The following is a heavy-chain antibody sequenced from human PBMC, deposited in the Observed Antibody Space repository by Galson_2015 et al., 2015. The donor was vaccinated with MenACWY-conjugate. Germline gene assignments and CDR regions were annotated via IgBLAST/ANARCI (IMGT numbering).Heavy chain of an antibody. V-gene: IGHV3-23*01. CDR3: AKTPLGYYHYVDV. J-gene: IGHJ6*03. CDR1: GFTFSDYA. Sequence: SLRLSCAVSGFTFSDYAMSWVRQAPGKGLEWVSGISASGGGTYYADSVKGRFTISRDNSRNTLYLQMNSLRAEDTAVYYCAKTPLGYYHYVDVWGKGTTVTVSS. CDR2: ISASGGGT.